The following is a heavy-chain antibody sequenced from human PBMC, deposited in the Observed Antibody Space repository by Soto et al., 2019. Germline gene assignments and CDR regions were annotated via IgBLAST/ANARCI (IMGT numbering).Heavy chain of an antibody. CDR3: AKDRESIAARPIYYYYYYGMDV. Sequence: GGSLRLSCAASGFTFSSYAMSWVRQAPGKGLEWVSAISGSGGSTYYADSVKGRFTISRDNSKNTLYLQMNSLRAEDTAVYYCAKDRESIAARPIYYYYYYGMDVWRQGTTVSVAS. D-gene: IGHD6-6*01. CDR1: GFTFSSYA. J-gene: IGHJ6*02. V-gene: IGHV3-23*01. CDR2: ISGSGGST.